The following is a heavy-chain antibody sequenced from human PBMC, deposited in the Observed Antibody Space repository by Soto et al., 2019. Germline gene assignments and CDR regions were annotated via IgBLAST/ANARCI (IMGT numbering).Heavy chain of an antibody. D-gene: IGHD1-1*01. J-gene: IGHJ4*02. CDR2: INSDGSST. Sequence: EVQLVESGGGLVQPGGSLRLSCAASGFTLRGYWMHWVRQAPGKGLVWVSRINSDGSSTSYADSVKGRFTISRDNAKNTLYLQMNRLRAEDTAVYYCAKDGRLGKFDYWGQGTLVTASS. CDR3: AKDGRLGKFDY. V-gene: IGHV3-74*01. CDR1: GFTLRGYW.